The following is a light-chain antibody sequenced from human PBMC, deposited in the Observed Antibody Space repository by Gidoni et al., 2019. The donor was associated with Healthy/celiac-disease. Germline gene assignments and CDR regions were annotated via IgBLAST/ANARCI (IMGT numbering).Light chain of an antibody. CDR1: SSDVGGYNY. Sequence: QSALTQPRSVSGSPGQSVTISCTGTSSDVGGYNYVSWYQQHPGKDPKLMIYDVSKRPSGVPDRFSGSKSGNTASLTISVLQAEDEADYYCCSYAGSYTYVFGTGTKVTVL. J-gene: IGLJ1*01. V-gene: IGLV2-11*01. CDR2: DVS. CDR3: CSYAGSYTYV.